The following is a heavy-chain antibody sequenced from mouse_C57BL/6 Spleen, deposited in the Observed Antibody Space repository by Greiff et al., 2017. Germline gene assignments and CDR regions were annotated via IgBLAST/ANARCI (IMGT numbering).Heavy chain of an antibody. Sequence: VQLQQSGAELVRPGASVKLSCTASGFNIKDYYMHWVKQRPEQGLEWIVRIEPEDGDPAYAPTFPGKATITADTASNTASLQLSSLTSEDAAVYYCTRSGDYDEVGYYAMDYWGQGTSVTVSS. CDR3: TRSGDYDEVGYYAMDY. J-gene: IGHJ4*01. CDR1: GFNIKDYY. CDR2: IEPEDGDP. V-gene: IGHV14-1*01. D-gene: IGHD2-4*01.